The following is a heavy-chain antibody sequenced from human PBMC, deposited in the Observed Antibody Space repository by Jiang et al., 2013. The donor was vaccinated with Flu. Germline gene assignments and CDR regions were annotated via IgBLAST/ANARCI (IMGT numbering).Heavy chain of an antibody. CDR1: GGSISSSNW. CDR3: ARVPAINPIYGTGYYYYGMDV. J-gene: IGHJ6*02. CDR2: IYHSGST. Sequence: GPGLVKPSGTLSLTCAVSGGSISSSNWWSWVRQPPGKGLEWIGEIYHSGSTNYNPSLKSRVTISVDKSKNQFSLKLSSVTAADTAVYYCARVPAINPIYGTGYYYYGMDVWGQGTTVTVSS. D-gene: IGHD2-2*02. V-gene: IGHV4-4*02.